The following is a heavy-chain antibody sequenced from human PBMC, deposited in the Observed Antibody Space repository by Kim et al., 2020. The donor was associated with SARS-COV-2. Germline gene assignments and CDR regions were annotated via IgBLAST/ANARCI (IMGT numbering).Heavy chain of an antibody. J-gene: IGHJ3*02. Sequence: WGSLRLSCAASGFTFIGSAMHWVRQAYGKGLEWVGRRRCTPKSYATAYDAPGKGSCTSSRYDSKKTAYLHKKNLQTDDTAVYYCTRVPRTTLAFWDAFD. CDR2: RRCTPKSYAT. D-gene: IGHD3-3*02. V-gene: IGHV3-73*01. CDR1: GFTFIGSA. CDR3: TRVPRTTLAFWDAFD.